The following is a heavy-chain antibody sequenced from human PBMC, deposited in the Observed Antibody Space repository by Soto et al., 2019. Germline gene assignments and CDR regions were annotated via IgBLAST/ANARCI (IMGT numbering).Heavy chain of an antibody. CDR3: ARMPYCSGGSCYSFDY. J-gene: IGHJ4*02. CDR1: GGSISSSSYY. D-gene: IGHD2-15*01. Sequence: SETLSLTCTVSGGSISSSSYYWGWIRQPPGKGLEWIGSIYYSGSTYYNPSLKSRVTISVDTSKNQFSLKLRSVTAADTAVYYCARMPYCSGGSCYSFDYWGQGTLVTVSS. CDR2: IYYSGST. V-gene: IGHV4-39*01.